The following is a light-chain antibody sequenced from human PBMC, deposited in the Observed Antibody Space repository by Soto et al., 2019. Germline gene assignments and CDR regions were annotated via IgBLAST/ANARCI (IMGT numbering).Light chain of an antibody. CDR2: IVS. J-gene: IGKJ4*01. V-gene: IGKV1-9*01. Sequence: DIQLTQSPSFLSASVGDRLTITCRASQAIRSSLAWYQQKPGKAPNLLIYIVSTLQSGVPSRFSGSRSGTEFTLTISSLQPEDFATYNCQQFNSSPFTFGGGTKVEI. CDR3: QQFNSSPFT. CDR1: QAIRSS.